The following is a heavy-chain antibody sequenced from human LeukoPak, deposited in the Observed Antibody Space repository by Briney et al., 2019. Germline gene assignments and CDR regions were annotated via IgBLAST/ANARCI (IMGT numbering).Heavy chain of an antibody. CDR3: ARTSHYYDSSGYFSEGPSNYDY. V-gene: IGHV1-24*01. CDR2: FDPEDGET. Sequence: ASVKVSCKVSGYTLTELSMHWVRQAPGKGLEWMGGFDPEDGETIYAQKFQGRVTMTEDTSADTAYMELSSLRSEDTAVYYCARTSHYYDSSGYFSEGPSNYDYWGQGTLVTVSS. J-gene: IGHJ4*02. CDR1: GYTLTELS. D-gene: IGHD3-22*01.